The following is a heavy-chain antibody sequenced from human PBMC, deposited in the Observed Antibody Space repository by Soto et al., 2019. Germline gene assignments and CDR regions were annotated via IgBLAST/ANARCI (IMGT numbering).Heavy chain of an antibody. CDR3: ARHVSNYDFWSGCWFDP. CDR1: GGSISSSSYY. Sequence: PSETLSLTCTVSGGSISSSSYYWGWIRQPPGKGLEWIGSIYYSGSTYYNPSLKSRVTISVDTSKNQFSLKLSSVTAADTAVYYCARHVSNYDFWSGCWFDPWGQGTLVTVSS. CDR2: IYYSGST. D-gene: IGHD3-3*01. J-gene: IGHJ5*02. V-gene: IGHV4-39*01.